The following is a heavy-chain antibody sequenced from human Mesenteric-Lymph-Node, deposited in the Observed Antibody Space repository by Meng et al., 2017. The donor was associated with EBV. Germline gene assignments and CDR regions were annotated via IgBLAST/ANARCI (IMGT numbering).Heavy chain of an antibody. D-gene: IGHD3-3*01. Sequence: VQLPESGPVRVTPSGTLSPTRAVSGGSISSPTCWSWVRQPPAKGLERIGEIFHSGTTDYSPSLKSRVTMSIDKSRNQFSLKLNSVTAADTAVYYCATVGGSFDFWIWGQGALVTVSS. CDR1: GGSISSPTC. V-gene: IGHV4-4*02. CDR2: IFHSGTT. J-gene: IGHJ4*02. CDR3: ATVGGSFDFWI.